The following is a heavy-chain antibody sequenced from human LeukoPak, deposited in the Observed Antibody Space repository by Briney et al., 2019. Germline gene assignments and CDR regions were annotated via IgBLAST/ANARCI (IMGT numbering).Heavy chain of an antibody. CDR3: AATWLRRGTYYFDY. CDR2: IYTSGST. Sequence: SETLFLTCTVSGGSISSGSYYWSWIRQPAGKGLEWIGRIYTSGSTNYNPSLKSRVTISVDTSKNQFSLKLSSVTAADTAVYYCAATWLRRGTYYFDYWGQGTLVTVSS. V-gene: IGHV4-61*02. D-gene: IGHD5-12*01. CDR1: GGSISSGSYY. J-gene: IGHJ4*02.